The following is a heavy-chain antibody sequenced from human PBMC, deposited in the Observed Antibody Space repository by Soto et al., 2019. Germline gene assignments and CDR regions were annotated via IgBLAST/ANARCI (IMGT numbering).Heavy chain of an antibody. CDR2: ISAYNGNT. V-gene: IGHV1-18*01. D-gene: IGHD6-13*01. J-gene: IGHJ3*02. CDR1: GYTFTSYG. Sequence: QVQLVQSGAEVKKPGASVKVSCKASGYTFTSYGISWVRQAPGQGLEWMGWISAYNGNTNYAQKPQGRVTMTNEKSTSPGYMELRGLRSDDTAGYYWGREREGKAAAGLRDAFGIWGQGTMVTVSS. CDR3: GREREGKAAAGLRDAFGI.